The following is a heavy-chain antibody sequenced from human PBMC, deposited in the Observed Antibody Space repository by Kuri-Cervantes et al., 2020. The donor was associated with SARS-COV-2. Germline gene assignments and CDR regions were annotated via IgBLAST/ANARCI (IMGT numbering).Heavy chain of an antibody. CDR3: ARRSAARLFDY. D-gene: IGHD2-2*01. CDR1: GGSFSGYY. J-gene: IGHJ4*02. Sequence: SQTLSLTCAVYGGSFSGYYWSWIRQPPGKGLEWIGEINHSGSTNYNPSLKSRVTISVDTSKNQFSLKLSSVTAADTAVYYCARRSAARLFDYWGQGTLVTVSS. V-gene: IGHV4-34*01. CDR2: INHSGST.